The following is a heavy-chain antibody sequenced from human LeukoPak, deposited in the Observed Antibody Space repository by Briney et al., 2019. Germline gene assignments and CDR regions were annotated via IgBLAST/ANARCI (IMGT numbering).Heavy chain of an antibody. CDR3: ARTPYVWGSYRYYFDY. D-gene: IGHD3-16*02. V-gene: IGHV1-69*01. CDR2: IIPIFGTA. J-gene: IGHJ4*02. Sequence: GSSVKVSCKASGGTFSSYAISWVRQAPGQGLEWMGGIIPIFGTANYAQKFQGRVTITADESTSTAYMELSSLRSEDTAVYYCARTPYVWGSYRYYFDYWGQGTLVTVPS. CDR1: GGTFSSYA.